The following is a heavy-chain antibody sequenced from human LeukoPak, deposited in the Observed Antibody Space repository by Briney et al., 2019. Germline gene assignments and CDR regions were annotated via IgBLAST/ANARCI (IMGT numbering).Heavy chain of an antibody. CDR1: GYSFTTYW. CDR3: ARQHGSGSYYSRVIDY. J-gene: IGHJ4*02. V-gene: IGHV5-51*01. D-gene: IGHD3-10*01. CDR2: IYPGDSDT. Sequence: GESLKISCEASGYSFTTYWIGWVRQMPGKGLEWMGIIYPGDSDTRYSPSFQGQVTISADKSINTAYLQWSSLKVSDTAMYYCARQHGSGSYYSRVIDYWGQGTLVTVSS.